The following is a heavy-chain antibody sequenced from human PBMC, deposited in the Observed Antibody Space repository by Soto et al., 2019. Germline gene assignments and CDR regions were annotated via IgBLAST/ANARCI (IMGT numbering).Heavy chain of an antibody. CDR3: AKERSGWGMDV. D-gene: IGHD3-3*01. J-gene: IGHJ6*02. V-gene: IGHV3-30*18. Sequence: QVQLVESGGGMVQPGRSLRLSCAASGFTFSSYGMHWVRQAPGKGLEWVAVISYDGSNKYYADSVKGRFTISRDNSKNTLYLQMNSQRAEDTAVYYCAKERSGWGMDVWGQGTTVTVSS. CDR1: GFTFSSYG. CDR2: ISYDGSNK.